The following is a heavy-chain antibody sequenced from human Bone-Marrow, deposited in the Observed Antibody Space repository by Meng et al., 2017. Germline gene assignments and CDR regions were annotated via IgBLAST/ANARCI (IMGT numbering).Heavy chain of an antibody. CDR2: IYYSGST. J-gene: IGHJ2*01. Sequence: QGPQPELGPGPVKPSQTLSLTCTVSGGSISSGNHYWSWIRQHPGKGLEYIGYIYYSGSTYYNPSLKSRVIISVDTSKNQFSLRLNSVTAADTAVYYCASLYGDSSVWYLDLWGRGTLVTVSS. CDR3: ASLYGDSSVWYLDL. D-gene: IGHD4-17*01. CDR1: GGSISSGNHY. V-gene: IGHV4-31*03.